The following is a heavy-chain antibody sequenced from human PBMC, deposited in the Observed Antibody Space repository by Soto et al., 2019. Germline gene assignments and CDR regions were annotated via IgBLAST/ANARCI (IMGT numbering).Heavy chain of an antibody. CDR1: GGSISSGGYY. D-gene: IGHD3-22*01. Sequence: PSETLSLTCTVSGGSISSGGYYWSWIRQHPGKGLEWIGYIYYSGSTYYNPSLKSRVTISVDTSKNQFSLKLSSVTAADTAVYYCARVSDYDSSGYPFDYWGQGTLVTV. CDR2: IYYSGST. J-gene: IGHJ4*02. CDR3: ARVSDYDSSGYPFDY. V-gene: IGHV4-31*03.